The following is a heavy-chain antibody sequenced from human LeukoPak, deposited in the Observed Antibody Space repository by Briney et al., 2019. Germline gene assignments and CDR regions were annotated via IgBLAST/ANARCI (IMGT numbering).Heavy chain of an antibody. D-gene: IGHD3-22*01. Sequence: GGSLRLSCAASGFIFSSYGIHWVRQAPGKGLEWVAVVSYDGRNKYYADSVKGRFTISRDNSKSTVYLEMSSLRAEDTALYYCAREYYYDSSGYNFDHWGQGTLVTVSS. V-gene: IGHV3-30*03. CDR3: AREYYYDSSGYNFDH. J-gene: IGHJ4*02. CDR2: VSYDGRNK. CDR1: GFIFSSYG.